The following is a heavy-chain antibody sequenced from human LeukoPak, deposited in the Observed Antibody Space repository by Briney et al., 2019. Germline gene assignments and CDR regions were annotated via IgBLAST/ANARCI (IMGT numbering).Heavy chain of an antibody. CDR2: INPNSGGT. CDR1: GYTFTGYY. J-gene: IGHJ4*02. D-gene: IGHD2-15*01. V-gene: IGHV1-2*02. Sequence: GASVKVSCKASGYTFTGYYMHWVRQAPGQGLEWMGWINPNSGGTNYAQKFQGRVTMTRDTSISTAYMELSRLRSDDTAVYYCARDIVVVVAATFYFDHWGQGTLVTVSS. CDR3: ARDIVVVVAATFYFDH.